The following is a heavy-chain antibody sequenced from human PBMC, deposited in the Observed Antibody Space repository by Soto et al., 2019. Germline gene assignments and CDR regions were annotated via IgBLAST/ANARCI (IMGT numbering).Heavy chain of an antibody. CDR3: AKDGDWDIVVVVAANEGSYYFDY. CDR2: ISGSGGST. Sequence: GGSLRLSCAASGFTFSSYAMSWVRQAPGKGLEWVSAISGSGGSTYYADSGKGRFTISRDNSKNTLYLQMNSLRAEDTAVYYCAKDGDWDIVVVVAANEGSYYFDYWGQGTLVTVSS. J-gene: IGHJ4*02. V-gene: IGHV3-23*01. CDR1: GFTFSSYA. D-gene: IGHD2-15*01.